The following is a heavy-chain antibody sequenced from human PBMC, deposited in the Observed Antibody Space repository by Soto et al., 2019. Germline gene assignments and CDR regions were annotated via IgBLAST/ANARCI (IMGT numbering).Heavy chain of an antibody. V-gene: IGHV1-18*01. J-gene: IGHJ5*02. D-gene: IGHD7-27*01. CDR2: ISAYNGNT. CDR1: GYTFTSYG. Sequence: ASVKVSCKASGYTFTSYGISWVRQAPGQGLEWMGWISAYNGNTNYAQKLQGRVTMTTDTSTSTAYMELRSLRSDDTAVYYCATDKWGLNWFDPWGQGTLVTVSS. CDR3: ATDKWGLNWFDP.